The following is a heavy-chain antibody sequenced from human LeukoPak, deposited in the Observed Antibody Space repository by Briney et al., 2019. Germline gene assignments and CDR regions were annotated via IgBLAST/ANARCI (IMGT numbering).Heavy chain of an antibody. J-gene: IGHJ3*02. CDR1: GFTFSNAW. D-gene: IGHD5-24*01. CDR2: ISGSGGST. Sequence: GGSLRLSCAASGFTFSNAWMSWVRQAPGKGLEWVSAISGSGGSTYYADSVKGRFTISRDNSKNTLYLQMNSLRAEDTAVYYCAKVIEMATYDAFDIWGQGTMVTVSS. V-gene: IGHV3-23*01. CDR3: AKVIEMATYDAFDI.